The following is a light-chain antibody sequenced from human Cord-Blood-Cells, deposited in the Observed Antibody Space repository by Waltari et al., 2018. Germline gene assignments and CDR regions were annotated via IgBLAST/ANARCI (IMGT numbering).Light chain of an antibody. J-gene: IGKJ4*01. CDR1: QDISNY. V-gene: IGKV1-33*01. CDR3: QQYDNLLT. CDR2: DAS. Sequence: DIYMTQSLSFLSASVGDRFTITCQASQDISNYLNWYQQKPGKAPKLLIYDASNLETGVPSKFSGGGSGTDFTFTISSLQPEDIATYYCQQYDNLLTFGGGTKVEIK.